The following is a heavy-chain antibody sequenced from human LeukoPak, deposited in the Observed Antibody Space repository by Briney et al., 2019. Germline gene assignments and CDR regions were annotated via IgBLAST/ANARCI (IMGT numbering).Heavy chain of an antibody. CDR1: GGSTSSGNYY. J-gene: IGHJ4*02. CDR3: ARLGAGPTYYDFWSGYSSFYFDY. V-gene: IGHV4-39*02. D-gene: IGHD3-3*01. CDR2: ISSSGNT. Sequence: SETLSLTCTVSGGSTSSGNYYWGWIRQPPGKGLEWIEGISSSGNTYYNPSLKSRITLSIDTSKNHFSLKLSSVSAADTAVYYCARLGAGPTYYDFWSGYSSFYFDYWGQGTLVTVSS.